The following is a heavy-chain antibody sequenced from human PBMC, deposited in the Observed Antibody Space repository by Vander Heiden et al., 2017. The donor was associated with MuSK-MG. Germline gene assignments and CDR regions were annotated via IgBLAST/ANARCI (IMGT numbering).Heavy chain of an antibody. Sequence: EVQLLESGGDLVQPGGSLTLSCAASGFTFSSYAMSWVRQAPGKGLEWVSAISGSGGNTYYADSVKGRFTISRDNSKSTLYLQMSSMRVEDTAIYYCAKASRGTLIGFDYWGQGTLVTVSS. V-gene: IGHV3-23*01. CDR3: AKASRGTLIGFDY. CDR2: ISGSGGNT. CDR1: GFTFSSYA. J-gene: IGHJ4*02. D-gene: IGHD1-1*01.